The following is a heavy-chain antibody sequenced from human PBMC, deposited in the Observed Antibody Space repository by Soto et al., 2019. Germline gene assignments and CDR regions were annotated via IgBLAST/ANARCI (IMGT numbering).Heavy chain of an antibody. CDR1: GGSISSYY. D-gene: IGHD2-2*01. CDR2: IYYSGST. CDR3: ARTRRGWNTRPDWFDP. Sequence: SETLSLTCTVSGGSISSYYWSWIRQPPGKGLEWIGYIYYSGSTNYNPSLKSRVTISVDTSKNQFSLKLSSVTAADTAVYYCARTRRGWNTRPDWFDPWDQGTLVTVSS. V-gene: IGHV4-59*01. J-gene: IGHJ5*02.